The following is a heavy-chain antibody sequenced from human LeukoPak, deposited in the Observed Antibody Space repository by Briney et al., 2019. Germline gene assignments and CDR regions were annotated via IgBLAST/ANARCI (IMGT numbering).Heavy chain of an antibody. J-gene: IGHJ6*03. CDR3: ARDNIVVVPAAINLYMDV. CDR2: ISYDGSNK. Sequence: PGGSLRLSCAASGFTFSSYAMHWVRQAPGKGLEWVAVISYDGSNKYYADSVKGRFTISRDNSKNTLYLQMNSLRAEDTAVYYCARDNIVVVPAAINLYMDVWGKGTTVTVSS. V-gene: IGHV3-30*04. CDR1: GFTFSSYA. D-gene: IGHD2-2*01.